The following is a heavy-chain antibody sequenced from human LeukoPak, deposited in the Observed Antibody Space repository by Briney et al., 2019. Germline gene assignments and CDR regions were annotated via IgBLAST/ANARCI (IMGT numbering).Heavy chain of an antibody. CDR2: ITSGGSYI. Sequence: PGGSLRLSCVASGSTCSSYWMSWVRQAPGKGLEWISSITSGGSYIYYADLVRGRFTISRDNAKNSLYLQMNSLRAEDTAVYYCARDGYSGSYGKGVDYWGQGTLVTVSS. CDR1: GSTCSSYW. CDR3: ARDGYSGSYGKGVDY. D-gene: IGHD1-26*01. J-gene: IGHJ4*02. V-gene: IGHV3-21*01.